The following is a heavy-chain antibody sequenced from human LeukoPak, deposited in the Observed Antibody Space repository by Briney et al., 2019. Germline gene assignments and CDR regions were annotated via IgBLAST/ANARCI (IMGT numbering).Heavy chain of an antibody. CDR1: GGSISSSSYY. Sequence: SETLSLTCTVSGGSISSSSYYWGWIRQPPGKGLEWIGSIYYSGSTYYNPSLKSRVTISVDTSKNQFSLKLSSVTAADTAVYYCAESPHYGDYGRWGQGTLVTVSS. D-gene: IGHD4-17*01. J-gene: IGHJ4*02. CDR3: AESPHYGDYGR. CDR2: IYYSGST. V-gene: IGHV4-39*01.